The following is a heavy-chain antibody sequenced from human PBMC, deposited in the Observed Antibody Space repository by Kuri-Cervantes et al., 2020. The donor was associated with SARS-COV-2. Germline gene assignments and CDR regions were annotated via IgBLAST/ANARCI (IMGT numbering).Heavy chain of an antibody. CDR3: ARDLVVSSGWDYYMDV. V-gene: IGHV3-33*08. Sequence: LSLTCAASGFTFSAYNMNWVRQAPGKGLEWVAVIWYDGSNKYYADSVKGRFTISRDNSKNTLYLQMNSLRAEDTAVYYCARDLVVSSGWDYYMDVWGKGTTVTVSS. D-gene: IGHD6-19*01. CDR1: GFTFSAYN. CDR2: IWYDGSNK. J-gene: IGHJ6*03.